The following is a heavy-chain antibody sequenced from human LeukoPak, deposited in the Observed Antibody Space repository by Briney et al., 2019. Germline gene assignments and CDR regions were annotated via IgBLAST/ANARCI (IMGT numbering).Heavy chain of an antibody. Sequence: SVKGSCKASGGTFSSYAISWVRQAPGQGLEWMGGIIPIFGTANYAQKFQGRVTITTDESTSTAYMELSSLRSEDTAVYYCARASFYCSSTGCYSNYYYMDVWGKGTTVTVSS. CDR1: GGTFSSYA. D-gene: IGHD2-2*01. CDR3: ARASFYCSSTGCYSNYYYMDV. V-gene: IGHV1-69*05. CDR2: IIPIFGTA. J-gene: IGHJ6*03.